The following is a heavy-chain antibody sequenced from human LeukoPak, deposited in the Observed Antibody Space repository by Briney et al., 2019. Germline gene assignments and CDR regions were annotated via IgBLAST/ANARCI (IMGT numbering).Heavy chain of an antibody. CDR2: MNPNSGHT. Sequence: ASVKVSCKASGYTFTSHDVNWLRRATGQGLEWLGWMNPNSGHTGFAQKFQGRVTMTRDTSISTAYMELSSLRSEDTAMYYCAMYHYDSSGPYVGAFDIWGQGTMVTVSS. CDR1: GYTFTSHD. D-gene: IGHD3-22*01. J-gene: IGHJ3*02. V-gene: IGHV1-8*01. CDR3: AMYHYDSSGPYVGAFDI.